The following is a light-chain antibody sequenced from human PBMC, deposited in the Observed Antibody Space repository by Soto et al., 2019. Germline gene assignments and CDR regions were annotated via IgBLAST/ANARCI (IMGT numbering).Light chain of an antibody. CDR1: AGAVTSAYY. CDR3: LLYYGGAQVL. Sequence: QAVVTQEPSLTVSPGGTVTLTCASSAGAVTSAYYTNWLQQKPGQAPRALIYSTSEKHSWTPARFSGSLLGGKAALTLSAXXXXXXXDYYCLLYYGGAQVLFGGGTKLTVL. V-gene: IGLV7-43*01. J-gene: IGLJ2*01. CDR2: STS.